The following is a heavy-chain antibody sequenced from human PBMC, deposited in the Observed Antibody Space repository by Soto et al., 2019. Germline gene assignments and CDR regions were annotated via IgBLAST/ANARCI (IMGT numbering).Heavy chain of an antibody. CDR2: ISGSGGST. CDR3: AKVFSGWYPY. Sequence: PGGSLRLSCAASGFTFSNYWMHWVRQGPGKGLEWVSAISGSGGSTYYADSVKGRFTISRDNSKNTLYLQMNSLRAEDTAVYYCAKVFSGWYPYWGQGTLVTVSS. D-gene: IGHD6-19*01. CDR1: GFTFSNYW. V-gene: IGHV3-23*01. J-gene: IGHJ4*02.